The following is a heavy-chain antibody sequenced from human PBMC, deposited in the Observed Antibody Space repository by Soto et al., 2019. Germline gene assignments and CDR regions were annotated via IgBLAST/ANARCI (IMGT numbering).Heavy chain of an antibody. CDR1: GYTFTDFA. D-gene: IGHD6-6*01. Sequence: QVHLVQSGAEVKKPGASVKVSCKASGYTFTDFAIHWVHQAPGQRLEWMAWINAGNGNIKYSQNFQGRLTITRDTSATTAYMELSSLRSEDTAIYYCARSVRQLDLYYYYGMDVWGQGTTVTVSS. CDR2: INAGNGNI. J-gene: IGHJ6*02. V-gene: IGHV1-3*01. CDR3: ARSVRQLDLYYYYGMDV.